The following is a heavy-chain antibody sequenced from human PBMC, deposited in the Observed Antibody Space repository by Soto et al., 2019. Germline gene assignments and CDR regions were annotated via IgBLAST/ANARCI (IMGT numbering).Heavy chain of an antibody. Sequence: PSETLSLTCTFSGGSISSYYWSWIRQPPGKGLEWIGYIYYSESTNYTPSLKHPVTISVDTSTNQFSLKLNSVTAADTAVYYCARTYFYGSGSLYYFDYWGQGTLVTVSS. CDR3: ARTYFYGSGSLYYFDY. J-gene: IGHJ4*02. CDR2: IYYSEST. V-gene: IGHV4-59*01. D-gene: IGHD3-10*01. CDR1: GGSISSYY.